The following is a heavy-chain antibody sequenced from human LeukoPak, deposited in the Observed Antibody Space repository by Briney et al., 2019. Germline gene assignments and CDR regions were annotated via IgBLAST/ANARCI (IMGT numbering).Heavy chain of an antibody. J-gene: IGHJ5*02. V-gene: IGHV3-23*01. CDR2: ISGSGGST. Sequence: GGSLRLSCAASGFTFSSYSMNWVRQAPGKGLEWVSAISGSGGSTYYADSVKGRFTISRDNSKNTLYLQMNSLRAEDTAVYYCARMGDYYDSSGLNWFDPWGQGTLVTVSS. D-gene: IGHD3-22*01. CDR3: ARMGDYYDSSGLNWFDP. CDR1: GFTFSSYS.